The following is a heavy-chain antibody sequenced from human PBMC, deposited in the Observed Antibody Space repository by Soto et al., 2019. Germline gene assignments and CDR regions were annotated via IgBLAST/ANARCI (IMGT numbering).Heavy chain of an antibody. D-gene: IGHD6-13*01. CDR1: AYTFTDYY. Sequence: GASVKVSCKASAYTFTDYYMHWVRQAPGEGLEWMGWINPNSGGTNYAQKFRGRVTMTRDTSISTAYMELSRVTFDDTAMYYCARGGSSSWYAPFDYWGQGTLVTVSS. V-gene: IGHV1-2*02. CDR3: ARGGSSSWYAPFDY. J-gene: IGHJ4*02. CDR2: INPNSGGT.